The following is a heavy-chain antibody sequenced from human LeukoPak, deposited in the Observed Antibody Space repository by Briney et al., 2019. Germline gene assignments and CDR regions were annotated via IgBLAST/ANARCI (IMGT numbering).Heavy chain of an antibody. CDR1: GGSFSGYY. D-gene: IGHD2-15*01. CDR2: INHSGST. V-gene: IGHV4-34*01. CDR3: AIHIVVVAGGRKKNCFDP. J-gene: IGHJ5*02. Sequence: SETLSLTCAVYGGSFSGYYWSWIRQPPGKGLEWIGEINHSGSTNYNPSLKSRVTISVDTSKNQFSLKLSSVTAADTAVYYCAIHIVVVAGGRKKNCFDPWGQGTLVTVSS.